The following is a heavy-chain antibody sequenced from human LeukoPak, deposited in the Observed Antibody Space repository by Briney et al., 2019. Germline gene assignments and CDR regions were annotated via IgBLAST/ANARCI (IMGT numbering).Heavy chain of an antibody. CDR1: GFTFSSYG. J-gene: IGHJ4*02. CDR2: IRYDGSNK. CDR3: AKIRSPRDYFDY. Sequence: GGSLRLSCAASGFTFSSYGMHWVRQAPGKGLEWVAFIRYDGSNKYYADSVKGRFTISRDNSKNTLYLQMNSLRAEDTAVYYCAKIRSPRDYFDYWGQGTLVTVSS. V-gene: IGHV3-30*02.